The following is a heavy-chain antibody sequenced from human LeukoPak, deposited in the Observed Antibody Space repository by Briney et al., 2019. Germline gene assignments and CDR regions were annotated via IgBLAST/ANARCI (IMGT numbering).Heavy chain of an antibody. D-gene: IGHD6-19*01. V-gene: IGHV3-53*01. CDR3: ARNIAVAGIAEYFQH. Sequence: GGSLRLSCAASGFTVSSNYMSWVRQAPGKALEWVSVIYSGGSTYYADSVKGRFTISRDNSKNTLYLQMNSLRAEDTAVYYCARNIAVAGIAEYFQHWGQGTLVTVSS. J-gene: IGHJ1*01. CDR1: GFTVSSNY. CDR2: IYSGGST.